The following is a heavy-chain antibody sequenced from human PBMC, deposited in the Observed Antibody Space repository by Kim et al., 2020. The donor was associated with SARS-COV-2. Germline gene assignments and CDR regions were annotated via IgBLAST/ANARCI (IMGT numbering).Heavy chain of an antibody. CDR3: SKGLESQACWVAMDA. Sequence: GGSLRLSCEGSGFDFDTFAITWVRQAPGKGLEWVSRITARDVAMYYADSVKGRFTASRDNSKAYLQMKGLRGEDTAIYYCSKGLESQACWVAMDAWGQGTAVTVSS. D-gene: IGHD2-21*01. J-gene: IGHJ6*02. V-gene: IGHV3-23*01. CDR2: ITARDVAM. CDR1: GFDFDTFA.